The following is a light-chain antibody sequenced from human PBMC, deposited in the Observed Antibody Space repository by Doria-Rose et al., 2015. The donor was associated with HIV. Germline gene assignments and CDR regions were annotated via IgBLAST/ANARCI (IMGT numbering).Light chain of an antibody. V-gene: IGKV3-20*01. J-gene: IGKJ1*01. CDR2: DGS. Sequence: DIVSTQSPGTLSLSPGERATLSCRASQSFSSTYLAWYQQKPGQAPSLLIYDGSTRATGIPDRFSASGSGTGFTLTINRLEPEDFALYYCHQYGTSWTFGQGTKVEI. CDR1: QSFSSTY. CDR3: HQYGTSWT.